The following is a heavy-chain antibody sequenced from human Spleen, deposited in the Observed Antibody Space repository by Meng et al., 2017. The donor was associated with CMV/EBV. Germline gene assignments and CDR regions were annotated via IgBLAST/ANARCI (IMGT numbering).Heavy chain of an antibody. CDR1: GYAFTTYG. J-gene: IGHJ4*01. CDR3: ARDPGNTVVIPSALGYFDY. V-gene: IGHV1-18*01. Sequence: ASVKVSCKASGYAFTTYGITWLRQAPGQRLECMGWISGYNGDTDYAQKLQGRFTMTRDTSTRTAYMELRSLRSEDTAVYYCARDPGNTVVIPSALGYFDYWGQGTPVTVSS. CDR2: ISGYNGDT. D-gene: IGHD2-2*01.